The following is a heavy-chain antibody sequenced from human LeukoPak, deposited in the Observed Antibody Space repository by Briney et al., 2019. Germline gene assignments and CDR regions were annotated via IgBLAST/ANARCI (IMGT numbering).Heavy chain of an antibody. J-gene: IGHJ4*02. CDR2: IHYTGST. V-gene: IGHV4-59*01. Sequence: SETLSLTCTVSGGSISSYYWSWIRQSPGKGLEWIGFIHYTGSTSYNPSLKSRVTLSVDTSKNQFSLKLTSVTAADTAVYYCARYLSSGLDYWGQGTWLTVSS. CDR3: ARYLSSGLDY. D-gene: IGHD3-10*01. CDR1: GGSISSYY.